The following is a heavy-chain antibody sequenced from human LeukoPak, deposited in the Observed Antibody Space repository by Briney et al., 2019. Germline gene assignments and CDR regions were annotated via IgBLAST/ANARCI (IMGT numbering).Heavy chain of an antibody. CDR2: IYTSGST. D-gene: IGHD2-2*01. CDR1: GGSISSYY. Sequence: PSETLTLTCTVSGGSISSYYWSWIRQPAGKGLEWIGCIYTSGSTSYNPSLESRVTMSVDTSMNQFSLRLRSVPAADTAVYSCARGLVVPAAFDYWGQGTLVTVSS. J-gene: IGHJ4*02. CDR3: ARGLVVPAAFDY. V-gene: IGHV4-4*07.